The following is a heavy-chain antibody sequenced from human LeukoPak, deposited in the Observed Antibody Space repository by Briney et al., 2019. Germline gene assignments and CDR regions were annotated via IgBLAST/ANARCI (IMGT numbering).Heavy chain of an antibody. Sequence: GASVTVSFKASGFTFTISAMQWVRQARGQRLEWIGWIVVGSGNTNYAQKFQERVTITRDMSTSTAYMELSSLRSEDTAVYYCAADPERLNWFDPWGQGTLVTVSS. J-gene: IGHJ5*02. CDR3: AADPERLNWFDP. D-gene: IGHD1-1*01. CDR1: GFTFTISA. CDR2: IVVGSGNT. V-gene: IGHV1-58*02.